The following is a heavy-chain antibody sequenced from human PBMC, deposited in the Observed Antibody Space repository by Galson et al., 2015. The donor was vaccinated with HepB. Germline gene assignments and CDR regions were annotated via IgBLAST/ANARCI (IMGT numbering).Heavy chain of an antibody. CDR2: ISYDGSNK. CDR1: RFTFSDYY. CDR3: ARGLLGYCSGGSCYTTDY. V-gene: IGHV3-30-3*01. D-gene: IGHD2-15*01. J-gene: IGHJ4*02. Sequence: SLRLSCAASRFTFSDYYMSWLRLAPGKGLEWVAVISYDGSNKYYADSVKGRFTISRDNSKNTLYLQMNSLRAEDTAVYYCARGLLGYCSGGSCYTTDYWGQGTLVTVSS.